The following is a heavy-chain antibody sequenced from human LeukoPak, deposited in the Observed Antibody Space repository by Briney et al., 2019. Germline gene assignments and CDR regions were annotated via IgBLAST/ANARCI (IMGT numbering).Heavy chain of an antibody. Sequence: GGSLRLSCAASGFTFSSYEMNWVRQAPGKGLEWVAVISYDGSNKYYADSVKGRFTISRDSSKNTLYLQMNSLRAEDTAVYYCARDGEMATTFDYWGQGTLVTVSS. CDR1: GFTFSSYE. CDR2: ISYDGSNK. J-gene: IGHJ4*02. V-gene: IGHV3-30*04. D-gene: IGHD5-24*01. CDR3: ARDGEMATTFDY.